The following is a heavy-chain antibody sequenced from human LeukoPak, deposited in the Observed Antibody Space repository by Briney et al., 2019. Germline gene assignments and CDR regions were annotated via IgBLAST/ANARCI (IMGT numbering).Heavy chain of an antibody. D-gene: IGHD3-10*01. Sequence: PSETLSLTCTVSGGSFSSHHWSWIRQPPGKGLEWIGCINYSGTTKYNPSLKSRVIMSVDTSKKQFSLRLTSVTAADTAVYYCARGPEGSGSYMCDYWGQGTRVTVSS. CDR1: GGSFSSHH. J-gene: IGHJ4*02. CDR3: ARGPEGSGSYMCDY. V-gene: IGHV4-59*11. CDR2: INYSGTT.